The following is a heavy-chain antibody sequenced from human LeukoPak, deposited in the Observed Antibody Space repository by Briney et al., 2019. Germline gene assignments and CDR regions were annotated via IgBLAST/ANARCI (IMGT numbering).Heavy chain of an antibody. D-gene: IGHD2-8*01. V-gene: IGHV3-21*01. CDR3: AKDRCSNGIGCLYYYMDV. J-gene: IGHJ6*03. CDR2: IGTSTSYI. CDR1: GFTFSTYI. Sequence: GGSLRLSCAASGFTFSTYIMNWVRQTPGKGLEWVSSIGTSTSYIYYADSVKGRFTISRDNAKNSLYLEMNSLRAEDTAVYYCAKDRCSNGIGCLYYYMDVWGKGTTVTISS.